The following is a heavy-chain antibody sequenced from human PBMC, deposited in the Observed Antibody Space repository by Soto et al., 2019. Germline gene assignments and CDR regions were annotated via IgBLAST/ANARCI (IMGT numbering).Heavy chain of an antibody. D-gene: IGHD6-19*01. V-gene: IGHV3-23*01. CDR1: GFSFSYYA. CDR3: AKDRTNSGWPPRFDP. CDR2: ISGGGSNT. Sequence: PXGSLRLSCAASGFSFSYYAMSWVRQAPGKGLEWVSTISGGGSNTYDADSVKGRFTISRDNSNNTLYLQMNSLRAEDTAIYYCAKDRTNSGWPPRFDPWGQGTLVTVSS. J-gene: IGHJ5*02.